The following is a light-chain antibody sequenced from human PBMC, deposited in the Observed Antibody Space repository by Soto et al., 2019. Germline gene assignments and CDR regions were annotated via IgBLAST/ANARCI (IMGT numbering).Light chain of an antibody. J-gene: IGKJ5*01. CDR1: QSVGDY. CDR3: QQRSNWPPIT. CDR2: DAS. Sequence: TVLTQSPATLSLCPGERARLSCRASQSVGDYLAWYQQKPGQSPRLLIYDASNRATGVPARFSGSGSGTDFTLTISSLEPEDFAVYYCQQRSNWPPITFGQGTRLEIK. V-gene: IGKV3-11*01.